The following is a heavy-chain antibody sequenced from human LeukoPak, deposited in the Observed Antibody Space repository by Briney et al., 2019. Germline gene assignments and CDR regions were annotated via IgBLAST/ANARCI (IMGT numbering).Heavy chain of an antibody. CDR2: IYYSGST. CDR1: DYSISSGYGYY. D-gene: IGHD3-22*01. V-gene: IGHV4-61*08. CDR3: ARVLNRHYYDSSGNAFDI. Sequence: SETLSLTCTVSDYSISSGYGYYWSWIRQPPGKGLEWIGYIYYSGSTNYNPSLKSRVTISVDTSKNQFSLKLSSVTAADTAVYYCARVLNRHYYDSSGNAFDIWGQGTMVTVSS. J-gene: IGHJ3*02.